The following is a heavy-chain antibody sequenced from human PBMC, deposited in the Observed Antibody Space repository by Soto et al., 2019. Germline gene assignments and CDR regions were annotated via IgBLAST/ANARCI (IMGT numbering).Heavy chain of an antibody. Sequence: GASVRVSCKASGGTVSIYAISWVRQAPGQGLEWMGGIIPIFGTANYAQKFQGRVTITADESTSTAYMELSSLRSEDTAVYYCARSSVTIFGVVILYFDYWGQGTLVTVSS. V-gene: IGHV1-69*13. D-gene: IGHD3-3*01. J-gene: IGHJ4*02. CDR3: ARSSVTIFGVVILYFDY. CDR1: GGTVSIYA. CDR2: IIPIFGTA.